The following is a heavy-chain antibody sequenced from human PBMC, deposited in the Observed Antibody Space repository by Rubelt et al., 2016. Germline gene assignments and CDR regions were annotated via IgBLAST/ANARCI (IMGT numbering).Heavy chain of an antibody. J-gene: IGHJ4*02. CDR2: IYHSGGT. CDR1: GGSISSSSYY. V-gene: IGHV4-39*07. CDR3: ARDPYSSGWYVDY. D-gene: IGHD6-19*01. Sequence: QLQLQESGPGLVKPSETLSLTCTVSGGSISSSSYYWGWIRQPPGKGLEWIGSIYHSGGTYYNPSLKSRVTISVDTSKNQVSLKLSSVTAADTAVYYCARDPYSSGWYVDYWGQGTLVTVSS.